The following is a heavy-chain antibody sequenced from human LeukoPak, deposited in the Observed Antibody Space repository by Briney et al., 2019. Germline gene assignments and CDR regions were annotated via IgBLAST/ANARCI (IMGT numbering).Heavy chain of an antibody. Sequence: PGGSLRLSCAASGFIFSSYSMNWVRQAPGKGLEWVSSISTSSSYIYYADSVKGRFTISRDNAKNSLYLQMNSLRAEDTAVYYCARVGSYGQGGFDYWGQGTLVTVSS. CDR3: ARVGSYGQGGFDY. CDR1: GFIFSSYS. D-gene: IGHD1-26*01. CDR2: ISTSSSYI. J-gene: IGHJ4*02. V-gene: IGHV3-21*01.